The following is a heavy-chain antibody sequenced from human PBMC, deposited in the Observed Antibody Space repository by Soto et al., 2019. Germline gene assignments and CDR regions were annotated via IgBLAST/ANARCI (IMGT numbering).Heavy chain of an antibody. CDR1: GGSFSGYY. CDR2: INHSGST. Sequence: SETLSLTCAVYGGSFSGYYWSWIRQPPGKGLEWIGEINHSGSTNYNPSLKSRVTISVDTSKNQFSLKLSSVTAADTAVYYCARGXTIFGVVIIPSPLNWFDPWGQGTLVTVSS. V-gene: IGHV4-34*01. J-gene: IGHJ5*02. CDR3: ARGXTIFGVVIIPSPLNWFDP. D-gene: IGHD3-3*01.